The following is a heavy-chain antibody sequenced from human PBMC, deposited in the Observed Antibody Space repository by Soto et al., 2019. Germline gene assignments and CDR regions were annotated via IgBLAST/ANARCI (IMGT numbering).Heavy chain of an antibody. D-gene: IGHD3-3*01. CDR3: ARPLPILGVAPLDS. J-gene: IGHJ5*01. V-gene: IGHV4-39*01. CDR2: IYYSGTT. CDR1: GVAISSSSDD. Sequence: ASGGVGLTCAFSGVAISSSSDDWGWIRQPPGKRLPWIPSIYYSGTTYYNPSLKCRVTISVDTSKTQFSLKLNSVTAAHTPLYYCARPLPILGVAPLDSWGQGARVTVSP.